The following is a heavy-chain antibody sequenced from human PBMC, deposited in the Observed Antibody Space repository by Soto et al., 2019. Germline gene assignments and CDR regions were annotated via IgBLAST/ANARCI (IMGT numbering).Heavy chain of an antibody. V-gene: IGHV3-20*04. CDR2: INWNGGST. CDR1: GFTFDDYG. CDR3: ARVHYFQGCYGHYYYYGMDV. Sequence: EVQLVESGGGVVRPGGSLRLSCAASGFTFDDYGMSWVRQAPGKGLEWVSGINWNGGSTGYADSVKGRFTISRDNAKNSLYLQMNSLRAEDTALYYCARVHYFQGCYGHYYYYGMDVWGQGTTDTVSS. J-gene: IGHJ6*02. D-gene: IGHD2-15*01.